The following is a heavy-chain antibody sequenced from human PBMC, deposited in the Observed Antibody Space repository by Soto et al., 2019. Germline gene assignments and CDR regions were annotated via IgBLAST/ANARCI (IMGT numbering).Heavy chain of an antibody. Sequence: SETLSLTCTVSGVSIRSFYWAWIRQSPGKGLEWIGQSYYLGNNQDNPSLKGRAIMSVDTSKSQVFLNLTSVTTAATAVYFCASPRLGQCTATRASICFDGFDLWGQGRMVT. J-gene: IGHJ3*01. CDR3: ASPRLGQCTATRASICFDGFDL. V-gene: IGHV4-59*01. D-gene: IGHD2-8*02. CDR1: GVSIRSFY. CDR2: SYYLGNN.